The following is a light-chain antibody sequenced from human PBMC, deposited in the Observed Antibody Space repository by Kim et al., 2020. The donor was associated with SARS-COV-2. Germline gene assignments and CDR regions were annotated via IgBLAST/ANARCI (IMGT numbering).Light chain of an antibody. CDR3: QQSYTAPRT. Sequence: ASFGDSGTITSRASQSISYFLNWYQQRPGKAPKLLIYGASTLHGGVPSRFSGSGSGTDFTLTISSLQPEDVATYYCQQSYTAPRTFGQGTKVDIK. J-gene: IGKJ1*01. CDR1: QSISYF. V-gene: IGKV1-39*01. CDR2: GAS.